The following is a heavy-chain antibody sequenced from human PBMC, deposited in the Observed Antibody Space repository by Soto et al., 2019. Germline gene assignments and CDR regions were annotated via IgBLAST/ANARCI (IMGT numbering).Heavy chain of an antibody. V-gene: IGHV4-30-4*01. CDR2: IYYSGST. CDR3: VRVFRNSLKAVVDY. CDR1: GGSISNADYY. Sequence: SETLSLTCTVSGGSISNADYYWTWIRQPPGKGLEYIGYIYYSGSTYYTSSLQSRVTMSMDTSKNQFSLRLTSVTAADTAVYYCVRVFRNSLKAVVDYRGQGALVTVSS. J-gene: IGHJ4*02. D-gene: IGHD6-19*01.